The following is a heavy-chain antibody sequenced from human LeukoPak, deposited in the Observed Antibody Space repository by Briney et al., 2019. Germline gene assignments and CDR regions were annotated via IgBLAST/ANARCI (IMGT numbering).Heavy chain of an antibody. CDR2: IYHSGST. CDR3: ARSYSSSWSHLGFDP. CDR1: GGSISSGGYS. D-gene: IGHD6-13*01. Sequence: SETLSLTCAVSGGSISSGGYSWSWIRQPPGKGLEWIGYIYHSGSTYYNPSLKSRVTISVDRSKNQFSLKLSSVTAADTAVYYCARSYSSSWSHLGFDPWGQGTLVTVSS. J-gene: IGHJ5*02. V-gene: IGHV4-30-2*01.